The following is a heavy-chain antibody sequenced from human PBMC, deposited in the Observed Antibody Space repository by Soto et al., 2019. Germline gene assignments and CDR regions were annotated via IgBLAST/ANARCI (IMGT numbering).Heavy chain of an antibody. CDR1: GFSLTTSGVG. V-gene: IGHV2-5*01. CDR2: INWNDDK. Sequence: SGPTLVNPTQTLTLTCTFSGFSLTTSGVGVGWIRQPPGKALEWLALINWNDDKRYSPSLRGRLTITKDTSKNQVVLAMTNMDPVDTATYYCAHHTITPATNWFDPWGLGTLVTVSS. J-gene: IGHJ5*02. D-gene: IGHD2-2*01. CDR3: AHHTITPATNWFDP.